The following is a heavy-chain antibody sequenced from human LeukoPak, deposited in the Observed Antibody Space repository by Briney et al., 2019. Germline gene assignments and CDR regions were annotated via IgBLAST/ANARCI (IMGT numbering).Heavy chain of an antibody. CDR3: SRPGNYSTDDAFDI. V-gene: IGHV3-73*01. J-gene: IGHJ3*02. D-gene: IGHD1-26*01. CDR1: GFNFSGSA. CDR2: IRSKGNNYAT. Sequence: GGSLKLSCAASGFNFSGSAVHWVRQASGKGLEWVGHIRSKGNNYATAYTASVKGRFTISRDDSKSTAHLQMNSLKTEDTAVYYCSRPGNYSTDDAFDIWGQGTMVTVSS.